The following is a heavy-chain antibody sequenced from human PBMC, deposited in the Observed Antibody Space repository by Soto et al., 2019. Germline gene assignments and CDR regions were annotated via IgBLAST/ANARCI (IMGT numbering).Heavy chain of an antibody. J-gene: IGHJ5*02. CDR2: MGGSVDSK. V-gene: IGHV3-23*01. Sequence: EVQLLESGGGLVKPGGSLRLSCAASGFAFGRYALSWVRQAPGKGLEWVSAMGGSVDSKSYADSVKGRFTISRADPKNTLFLEMNSLRPEDTAIYFCARDQISGWYDNWGQGTLVTVSS. CDR1: GFAFGRYA. CDR3: ARDQISGWYDN. D-gene: IGHD6-19*01.